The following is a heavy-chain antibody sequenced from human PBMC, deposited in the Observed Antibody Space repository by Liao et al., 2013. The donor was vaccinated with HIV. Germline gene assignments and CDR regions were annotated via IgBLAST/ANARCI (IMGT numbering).Heavy chain of an antibody. Sequence: QVRLQESGPGLVQPSETLSLTCSVSGGSVSTYYWNWIRQPAGKGLEWIGRIESDGGTNYSPSLKSRLSLSIDTSKNQFSLKLKSMTAADTALYFCARDWDRAGIIVGTFDYWGLGVRVTVSS. V-gene: IGHV4-4*07. CDR1: GGSVSTYY. CDR3: ARDWDRAGIIVGTFDY. J-gene: IGHJ4*02. D-gene: IGHD2-21*01. CDR2: IESDGGT.